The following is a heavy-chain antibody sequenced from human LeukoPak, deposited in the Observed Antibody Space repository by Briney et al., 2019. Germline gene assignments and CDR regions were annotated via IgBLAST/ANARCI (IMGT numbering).Heavy chain of an antibody. CDR2: IYHSGST. J-gene: IGHJ4*02. V-gene: IGHV4-38-2*02. CDR1: GYSISSGYY. D-gene: IGHD2-2*01. Sequence: SETLPLTCTVSGYSISSGYYWGWIRQPPGKGVGWIGSIYHSGSTYYNPSLKSRVTISVDTSKNQFSLKLSSVTAADTAVYYCLGYCSSTSCYWYYFDYWGQGTLVTVSS. CDR3: LGYCSSTSCYWYYFDY.